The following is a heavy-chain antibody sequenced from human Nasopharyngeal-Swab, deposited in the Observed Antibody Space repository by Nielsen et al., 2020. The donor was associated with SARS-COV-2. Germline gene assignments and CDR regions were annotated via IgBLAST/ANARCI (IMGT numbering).Heavy chain of an antibody. Sequence: GGSLRLSCVASEFTFSSYTMSWVRRAPGKGPEWVSAIRGSPDSAYYADSVKGRFSISRDDSKNTMYLQMNNLRAEDTAVYYCAKDKYSFGYLFDYWGQGTLVTVSS. CDR3: AKDKYSFGYLFDY. D-gene: IGHD5-18*01. J-gene: IGHJ4*02. CDR2: IRGSPDSA. CDR1: EFTFSSYT. V-gene: IGHV3-23*01.